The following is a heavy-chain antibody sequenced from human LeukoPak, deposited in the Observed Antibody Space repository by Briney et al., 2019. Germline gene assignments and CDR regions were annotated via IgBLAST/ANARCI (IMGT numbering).Heavy chain of an antibody. CDR3: AKDLGVGATQGMDV. J-gene: IGHJ6*02. Sequence: GGSLRLSCAASGFTFSSYAMGWVRQAPGKGLEWVSAISGSGGSTYYADSVKGRFTISRDNSKNTLYLQMNSLRAEDTAVYYCAKDLGVGATQGMDVWGQGTTVTVSS. V-gene: IGHV3-23*01. CDR1: GFTFSSYA. D-gene: IGHD1-26*01. CDR2: ISGSGGST.